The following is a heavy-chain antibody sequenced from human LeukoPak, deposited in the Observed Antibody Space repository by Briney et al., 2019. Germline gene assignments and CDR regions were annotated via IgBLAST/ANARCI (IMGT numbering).Heavy chain of an antibody. CDR3: ARDRDGAAAGLFDY. CDR1: GYTFTGYY. V-gene: IGHV1-2*02. Sequence: GASVKVSCKASGYTFTGYYMHWVRQAPGQGLEWMGWINPNSGGTNYAQKFQGRVTMTRDTSISTAYMELSRLRSDDTAVYYCARDRDGAAAGLFDYWGQGTLVTVSP. CDR2: INPNSGGT. D-gene: IGHD6-13*01. J-gene: IGHJ4*02.